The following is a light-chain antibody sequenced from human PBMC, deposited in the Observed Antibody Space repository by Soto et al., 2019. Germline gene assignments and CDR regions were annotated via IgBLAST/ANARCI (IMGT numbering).Light chain of an antibody. J-gene: IGLJ1*01. V-gene: IGLV2-14*01. Sequence: QSVLTQPASVSGSPGQSITISCTGTSSDVGGYNYVSWYQQHPGKAPKLMIYEVSNRPSGVSNRFSGSKSDNTASLTISGLQAEDEADYYCSSYKSFSTYVFGTGTKVTVL. CDR2: EVS. CDR3: SSYKSFSTYV. CDR1: SSDVGGYNY.